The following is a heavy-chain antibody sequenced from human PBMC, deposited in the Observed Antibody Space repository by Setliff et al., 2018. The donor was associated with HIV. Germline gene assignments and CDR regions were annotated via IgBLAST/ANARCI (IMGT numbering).Heavy chain of an antibody. CDR3: ARDGTTLLAAMDV. CDR2: INPKSGGT. J-gene: IGHJ6*03. CDR1: GYTFTDYY. D-gene: IGHD1-7*01. Sequence: ASVKVSCKASGYTFTDYYMHWVRQAPGQGLEWMGWINPKSGGTNSALKFQGRVTMTRDTSISTAYMELSRLRSEDTAVYYCARDGTTLLAAMDVWGKGTTVTVSS. V-gene: IGHV1-2*02.